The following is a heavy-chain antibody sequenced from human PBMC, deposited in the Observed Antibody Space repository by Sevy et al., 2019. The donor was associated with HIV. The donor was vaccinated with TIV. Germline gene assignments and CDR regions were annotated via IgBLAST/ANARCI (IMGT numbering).Heavy chain of an antibody. D-gene: IGHD2-21*02. CDR3: AKDIIRCCDSINCYSYYYYLYGLDV. Sequence: GGSLRLSCAASGFPFNDHALHWVRQVPGKGLEWVSGISWNSRNVGYADSVKGRFTISRDNANHFLYLEMNSLRPEDTAFYYCAKDIIRCCDSINCYSYYYYLYGLDVWGQGTTVTVSS. V-gene: IGHV3-9*01. CDR1: GFPFNDHA. J-gene: IGHJ6*02. CDR2: ISWNSRNV.